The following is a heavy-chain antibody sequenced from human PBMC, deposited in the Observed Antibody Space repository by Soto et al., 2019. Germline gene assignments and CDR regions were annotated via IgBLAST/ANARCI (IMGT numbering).Heavy chain of an antibody. J-gene: IGHJ4*02. CDR3: ARAIGPTLFDY. V-gene: IGHV3-13*04. CDR2: IGTAGDT. CDR1: GFTFSSYD. Sequence: LRLSCSASGFTFSSYDMHWVRQGPGKGLEWVSAIGTAGDTDYAGSVKGRFTISRENAKNSLYLQMNSLRAGDTAIYFCARAIGPTLFDYWGQGTLVTVS. D-gene: IGHD3-22*01.